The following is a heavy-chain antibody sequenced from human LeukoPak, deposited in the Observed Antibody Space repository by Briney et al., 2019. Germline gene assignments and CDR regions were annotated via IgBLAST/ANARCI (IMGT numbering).Heavy chain of an antibody. CDR2: ISYDGSNK. CDR1: GFTFSSYG. J-gene: IGHJ3*02. D-gene: IGHD6-19*01. Sequence: GGSLRLSCAASGFTFSSYGMHWVRQAPGKGLEWVAVISYDGSNKYYADSVKDRFTISRHNSKNTLYLQMNSLRAEDTAVYYCALLAIAVAGTNDAFDIWGQGTMVTVSS. V-gene: IGHV3-30*03. CDR3: ALLAIAVAGTNDAFDI.